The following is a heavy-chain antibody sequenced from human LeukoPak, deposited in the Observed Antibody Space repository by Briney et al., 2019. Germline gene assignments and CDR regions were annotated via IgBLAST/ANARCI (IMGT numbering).Heavy chain of an antibody. D-gene: IGHD6-19*01. Sequence: GGSLRLSCAASGFAFHDFAIHWVRQVPAKGLEWVSLIRAYGGVTTYTDSVKGRFTISRDNSKSSLYLQMNSLRTEDTALYYCAEDRWSSTSGSTGMDVWGQGTTVTVSS. CDR3: AEDRWSSTSGSTGMDV. V-gene: IGHV3-43*02. J-gene: IGHJ6*02. CDR2: IRAYGGVT. CDR1: GFAFHDFA.